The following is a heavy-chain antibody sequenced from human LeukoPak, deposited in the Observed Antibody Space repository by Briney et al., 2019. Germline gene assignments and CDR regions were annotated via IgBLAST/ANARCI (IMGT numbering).Heavy chain of an antibody. CDR1: GGSISSSSYY. V-gene: IGHV4-39*01. J-gene: IGHJ4*02. CDR3: AGHPVLRYLGT. D-gene: IGHD3-9*01. Sequence: PSETLSPTCTVSGGSISSSSYYWGWIRQPPGKGLEWIGSIYYSGSTYYNPSLKSRVTISVDTSKNQFSLRLISVTAADTAVYYCAGHPVLRYLGTWGQGTLVTVSS. CDR2: IYYSGST.